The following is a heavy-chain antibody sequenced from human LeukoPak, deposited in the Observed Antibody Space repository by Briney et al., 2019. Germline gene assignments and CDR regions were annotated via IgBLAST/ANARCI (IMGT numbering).Heavy chain of an antibody. Sequence: GSLRLSCAASGFTFSSYAMSWVRQAPGKGLEWASAISGSGGSTYYADSVKGRFTISRDNSKNTLYLQMNSLRAEDTAVYYCAIPAYVILTGYPRDYYYGMDVWGQGTTVTVSS. D-gene: IGHD3-9*01. CDR1: GFTFSSYA. V-gene: IGHV3-23*01. J-gene: IGHJ6*02. CDR2: ISGSGGST. CDR3: AIPAYVILTGYPRDYYYGMDV.